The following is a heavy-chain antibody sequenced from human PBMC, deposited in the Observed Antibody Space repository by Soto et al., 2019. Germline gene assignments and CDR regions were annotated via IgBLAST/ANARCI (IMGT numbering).Heavy chain of an antibody. CDR3: ARHRLVSRYFDL. CDR1: GGLISSSNYY. Sequence: LSLTCTASGGLISSSNYYWGWLRQAPGKELEWIGSIFYSGSTYHSPSLKSRVTMSVDTSKTAFSLQMTYVTAADTAVYYCARHRLVSRYFDLWGRGTMVTFYS. J-gene: IGHJ2*01. V-gene: IGHV4-39*01. D-gene: IGHD3-9*01. CDR2: IFYSGST.